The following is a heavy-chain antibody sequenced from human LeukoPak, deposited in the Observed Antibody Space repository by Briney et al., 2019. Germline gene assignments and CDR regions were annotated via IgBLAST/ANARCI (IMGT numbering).Heavy chain of an antibody. CDR3: ARDGIAARIFDV. V-gene: IGHV1-2*02. CDR1: GYTFTGYY. CDR2: INPNSGGT. D-gene: IGHD1-1*01. Sequence: ASVKVSCKASGYTFTGYYMHWVRQAPGHGLEWMEWINPNSGGTNYAQKFQGRVTFTRDTSISAAFMELRDLRSVDTAVYYCARDGIAARIFDVWGQGTMVTVSS. J-gene: IGHJ3*01.